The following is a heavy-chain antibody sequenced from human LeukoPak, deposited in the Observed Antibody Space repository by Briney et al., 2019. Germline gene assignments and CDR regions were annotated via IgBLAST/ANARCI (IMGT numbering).Heavy chain of an antibody. CDR2: IIPIFGTA. CDR1: GGTFSRYA. V-gene: IGHV1-69*13. CDR3: AMSPDPFGAAAGTNWFDP. D-gene: IGHD6-13*01. J-gene: IGHJ5*02. Sequence: HRASVKVSCKASGGTFSRYAISWVRQSPGQGLEWMGGIIPIFGTANYAQKFQGRVTITADESTSTAYMELSSLRSEDTAVYYCAMSPDPFGAAAGTNWFDPWGQGTLVTVSS.